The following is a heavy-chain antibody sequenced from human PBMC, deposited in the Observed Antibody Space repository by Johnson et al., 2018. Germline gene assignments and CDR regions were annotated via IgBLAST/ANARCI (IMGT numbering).Heavy chain of an antibody. CDR2: ISSSSSYI. CDR3: ARDGVSHVVGAFDI. CDR1: GFTFSTYT. V-gene: IGHV3-21*01. D-gene: IGHD2-21*01. Sequence: EVQLVESGGGLVKPGGSLRLSCAASGFTFSTYTMNWVRQAPGKGLEWVSLISSSSSYIYYADSVKGRFTISRDNAKNSLYLQMNSLRAGATAVYYCARDGVSHVVGAFDIWGQGTMVTVSS. J-gene: IGHJ3*02.